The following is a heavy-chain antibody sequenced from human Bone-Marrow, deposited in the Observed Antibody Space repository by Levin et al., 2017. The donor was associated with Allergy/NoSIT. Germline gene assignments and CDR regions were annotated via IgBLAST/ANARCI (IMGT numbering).Heavy chain of an antibody. CDR1: GFTFSNAW. CDR2: IKSKTDGGTT. V-gene: IGHV3-15*01. D-gene: IGHD4-17*01. Sequence: PGGSLRLSCAASGFTFSNAWMSWVRQAPGKGLEWVGRIKSKTDGGTTDYAAPVKGRFTISRDDSKNTLYLQMNSLKTEDTAVYYCTTDSPHDYGDYVLSGVDFDLWGRGTLVTVSS. J-gene: IGHJ2*01. CDR3: TTDSPHDYGDYVLSGVDFDL.